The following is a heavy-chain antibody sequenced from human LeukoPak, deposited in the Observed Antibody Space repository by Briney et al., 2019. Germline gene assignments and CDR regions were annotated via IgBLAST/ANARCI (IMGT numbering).Heavy chain of an antibody. Sequence: PGRSLRLSCTASGFMFGDHAMSWVRQAPGKGLEWVGFIRSKAYRGTTEYAASVKGRFTISRDDSTSIAYPQMSSLKTEDTAMYYCTRGPIQLWLHNGMDVWGQGTTVIVSS. D-gene: IGHD5-18*01. CDR3: TRGPIQLWLHNGMDV. CDR2: IRSKAYRGTT. V-gene: IGHV3-49*04. CDR1: GFMFGDHA. J-gene: IGHJ6*02.